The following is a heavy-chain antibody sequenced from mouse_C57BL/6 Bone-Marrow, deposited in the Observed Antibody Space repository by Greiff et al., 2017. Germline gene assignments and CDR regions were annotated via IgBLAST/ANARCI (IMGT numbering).Heavy chain of an antibody. D-gene: IGHD2-4*01. CDR1: GYTFTSYW. CDR2: IDPSDSYT. CDR3: AREGSTCYDYDLDY. J-gene: IGHJ2*01. Sequence: QVQLQQPGAELVMPGASVKLSCKASGYTFTSYWMHWVKQRPGQGLEWIGEIDPSDSYTNYNQKFKGKSTLTVDKSSSTAYMQLSSLTSEDSAVYYCAREGSTCYDYDLDYWGQGTTLTVSS. V-gene: IGHV1-69*01.